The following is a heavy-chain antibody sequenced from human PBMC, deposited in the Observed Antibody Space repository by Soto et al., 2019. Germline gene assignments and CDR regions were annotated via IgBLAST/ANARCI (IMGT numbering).Heavy chain of an antibody. CDR1: GYSSTSYW. D-gene: IGHD2-15*01. Sequence: PGESLKISCKGSGYSSTSYWIGWVRQMPGKGLEWMGIIYPGDSDTRYSPSFQGQVTISADKSISTAYLQWSSLKASDTAMYYCARHCSGGSCYYYYGMDVWGQGTTVTVSS. V-gene: IGHV5-51*01. J-gene: IGHJ6*02. CDR3: ARHCSGGSCYYYYGMDV. CDR2: IYPGDSDT.